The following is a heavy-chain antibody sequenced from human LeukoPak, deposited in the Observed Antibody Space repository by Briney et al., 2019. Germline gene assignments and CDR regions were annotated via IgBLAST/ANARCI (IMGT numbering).Heavy chain of an antibody. V-gene: IGHV3-30*18. CDR3: AKAFHIVEGHDAFDI. D-gene: IGHD2-21*01. J-gene: IGHJ3*02. Sequence: GRSLRLSCAASGFTFSSYGMHWVRQAPGKGLEWVAVISYDGSNKYYADSVKGRFTISRDNSKNTLYLQMNSLRAEDTAVYYCAKAFHIVEGHDAFDIWGQGTMVTVSS. CDR2: ISYDGSNK. CDR1: GFTFSSYG.